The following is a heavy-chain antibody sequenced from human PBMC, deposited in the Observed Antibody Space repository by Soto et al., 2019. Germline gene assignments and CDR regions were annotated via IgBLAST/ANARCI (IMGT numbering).Heavy chain of an antibody. CDR3: ARFSVPAAMGTFDY. V-gene: IGHV4-34*01. Sequence: SETLSLTCAVYGGSFSGYYWSWIRQPPGKGLEWIGEINHSGSTNYNPSLKSRVTISVDTSKNQFSLKLSSVTAADTAVYYCARFSVPAAMGTFDYWGQGTLVTVFS. D-gene: IGHD2-2*01. CDR2: INHSGST. CDR1: GGSFSGYY. J-gene: IGHJ4*02.